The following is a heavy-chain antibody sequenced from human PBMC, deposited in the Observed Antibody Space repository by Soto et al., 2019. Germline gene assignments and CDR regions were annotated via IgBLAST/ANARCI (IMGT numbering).Heavy chain of an antibody. J-gene: IGHJ4*02. D-gene: IGHD3-10*01. Sequence: QVQLQESGPGLVKPSQTLSLTCTVSGGSISSGDYYWSWIRQPPGKGLEWIGYIYYSGSTYYNPSLKRRVTISIDTSKSQFSLKLSSVTAAATAVYYCARVGGFGATTIDYWGQGTLVTVSS. V-gene: IGHV4-30-4*01. CDR2: IYYSGST. CDR1: GGSISSGDYY. CDR3: ARVGGFGATTIDY.